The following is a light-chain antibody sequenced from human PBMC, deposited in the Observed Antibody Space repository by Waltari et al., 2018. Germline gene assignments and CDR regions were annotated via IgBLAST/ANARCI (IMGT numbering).Light chain of an antibody. CDR3: QNHERLPAT. CDR2: AAS. CDR1: QSISKY. J-gene: IGKJ1*01. V-gene: IGKV3-20*01. Sequence: EVVLTQSPATLSLSPGERATLSCRASQSISKYLVWYQQRPGQAPRLLIYAASTRATGIPDRFSGSGFGTDFSLTISRLEPEDFAVYYCQNHERLPATFGQGTRVEIK.